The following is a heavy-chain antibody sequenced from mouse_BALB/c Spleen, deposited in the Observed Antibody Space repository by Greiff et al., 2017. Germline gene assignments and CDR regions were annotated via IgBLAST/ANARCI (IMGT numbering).Heavy chain of an antibody. CDR3: ARAPYGNFTWFAY. CDR2: IWAGGST. Sequence: VKLMESGPGLVAPSQSLSITCTVSGFSLTSYGVHWVRQPPGKGLEWLGVIWAGGSTNYNSALMSRLSISKDNSKSQVFLKMNSLQTDDTAMYYCARAPYGNFTWFAYWGQGTLVTVSA. D-gene: IGHD2-1*01. J-gene: IGHJ3*01. V-gene: IGHV2-9*02. CDR1: GFSLTSYG.